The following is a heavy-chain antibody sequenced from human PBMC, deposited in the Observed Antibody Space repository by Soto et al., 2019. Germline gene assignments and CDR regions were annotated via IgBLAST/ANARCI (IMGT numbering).Heavy chain of an antibody. CDR3: AREDSSGYYFLDY. CDR1: GGSISSYYW. CDR2: IFSNDEK. D-gene: IGHD3-22*01. V-gene: IGHV2-26*01. Sequence: ETLSLTCTVSGGSISSYYWSWIRQPPGKGLEWLAHIFSNDEKSYSTSLKSRLTISKDTSKSQVVLTMTNMDPVDTATYYCAREDSSGYYFLDYWGQGTLVTVSS. J-gene: IGHJ4*02.